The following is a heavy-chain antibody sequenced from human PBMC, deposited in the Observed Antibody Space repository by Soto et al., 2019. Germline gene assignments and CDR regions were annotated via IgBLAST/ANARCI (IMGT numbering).Heavy chain of an antibody. V-gene: IGHV1-18*04. CDR2: ISGYNGNT. Sequence: ASVNVSCKASGYTFSGYSITWVRQAPGQGLEWMGRISGYNGNTNYARTLRGRLTLTTDTSTSTAYMELRSLTSDDTAVYYCARDVLCRGATACPDMEVWGQENPVNVSS. D-gene: IGHD2-21*01. CDR1: GYTFSGYS. CDR3: ARDVLCRGATACPDMEV. J-gene: IGHJ6*02.